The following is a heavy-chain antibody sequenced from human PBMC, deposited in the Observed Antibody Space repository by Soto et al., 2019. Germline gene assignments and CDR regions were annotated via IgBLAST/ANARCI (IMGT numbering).Heavy chain of an antibody. CDR3: AKIDGYFDY. D-gene: IGHD3-22*01. J-gene: IGHJ4*02. CDR1: GFTFINTG. Sequence: HPGGSLRLSCAGSGFTFINTGMSWVRQAPGQGLEWVSAITGNGDTTYYADSVKGRFTISRDNSKSTLYLQMNSLRAEDTAVYYCAKIDGYFDYWGQGTLVTVSS. V-gene: IGHV3-23*01. CDR2: ITGNGDTT.